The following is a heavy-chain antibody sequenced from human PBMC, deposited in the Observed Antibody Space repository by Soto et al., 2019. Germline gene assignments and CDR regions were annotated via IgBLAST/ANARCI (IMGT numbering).Heavy chain of an antibody. CDR1: GFTFSSYG. J-gene: IGHJ4*02. CDR3: AGHLYDFWSGYLGT. V-gene: IGHV3-33*01. Sequence: GGSLRLSCAASGFTFSSYGMHWVRQAPGKGLEWVAVIWYDGSNKYYADSVKGRFTISRDNSKNTLYLQMNSLRAEDTAVYYCAGHLYDFWSGYLGTWGQGTLVTVSS. D-gene: IGHD3-3*01. CDR2: IWYDGSNK.